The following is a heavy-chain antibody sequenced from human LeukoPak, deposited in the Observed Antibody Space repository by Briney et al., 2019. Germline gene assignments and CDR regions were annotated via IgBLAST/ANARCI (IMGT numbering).Heavy chain of an antibody. CDR1: GGSFSGYY. V-gene: IGHV4-34*01. CDR3: ARDEAEYGGYPFGY. D-gene: IGHD5-12*01. J-gene: IGHJ4*02. Sequence: SETLSLTCAVYGGSFSGYYWSWIRQPPGKGLEWMGEINHSGSTNYNPSLKSRVTISVDTSKNQFSLKLSSVTAADTAVYYCARDEAEYGGYPFGYWGQGTLVTVSS. CDR2: INHSGST.